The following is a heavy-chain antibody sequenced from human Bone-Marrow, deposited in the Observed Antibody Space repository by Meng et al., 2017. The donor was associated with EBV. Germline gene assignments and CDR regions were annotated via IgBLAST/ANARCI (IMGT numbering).Heavy chain of an antibody. J-gene: IGHJ4*01. Sequence: QVQLQQGGVGFLQPSATLSLTCAVKGGSVSGSDRSWFRQSPGKGLEWIGEINHSGRTNYNQSIKSRVTKAVDTSENQYALKLSCVTAADTAVYYCARGPLEWGQRGEDYWGQATLVTVSS. CDR2: INHSGRT. CDR1: GGSVSGSD. V-gene: IGHV4-34*01. D-gene: IGHD3-3*01. CDR3: ARGPLEWGQRGEDY.